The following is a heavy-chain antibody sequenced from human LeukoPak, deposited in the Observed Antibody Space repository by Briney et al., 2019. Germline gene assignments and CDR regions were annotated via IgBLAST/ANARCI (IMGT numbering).Heavy chain of an antibody. J-gene: IGHJ3*02. CDR3: ARLCTTTTQWDAFDI. V-gene: IGHV5-51*01. CDR2: IYPGDSDT. Sequence: GESLKISCKGSGYSFTSYWIGWVRQMPGKGLEWMGIIYPGDSDTRYSPSFQGQVTISADKSISTAYLQWSSLKASDTAMYYCARLCTTTTQWDAFDIWGQGTMITVSS. D-gene: IGHD1-1*01. CDR1: GYSFTSYW.